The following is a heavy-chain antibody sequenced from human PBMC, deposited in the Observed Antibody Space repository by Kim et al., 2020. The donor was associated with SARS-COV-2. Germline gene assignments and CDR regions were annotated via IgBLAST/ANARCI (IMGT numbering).Heavy chain of an antibody. J-gene: IGHJ4*02. CDR1: GGFLTGYY. D-gene: IGHD5-12*01. CDR3: VRGRGYSGGRRGLDS. CDR2: IIHGGSS. V-gene: IGHV4-34*01. Sequence: SETLSLTCAVHGGFLTGYYWTWVRQPPGKGLEWIGDIIHGGSSNYNPSLKSRVVMSIDSSKKEFSLQVTSVTAADTAVYYCVRGRGYSGGRRGLDSWGQGTLVTVSS.